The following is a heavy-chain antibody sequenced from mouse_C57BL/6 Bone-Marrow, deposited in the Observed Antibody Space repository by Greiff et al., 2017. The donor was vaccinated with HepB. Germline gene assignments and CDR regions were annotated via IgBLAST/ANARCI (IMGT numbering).Heavy chain of an antibody. CDR2: ISSGGSYT. D-gene: IGHD1-1*01. Sequence: EVMLVESGGDLVKPGGSLKLSCAASGFTFSSYGMSWVRQTPDKRLEWVATISSGGSYTYYPDSVKGRFTISRENAKNTLYLQMSSLKSEDTAMYYCATYYYGSRGYFDVWGTGTTVTVSS. CDR1: GFTFSSYG. CDR3: ATYYYGSRGYFDV. J-gene: IGHJ1*03. V-gene: IGHV5-6*01.